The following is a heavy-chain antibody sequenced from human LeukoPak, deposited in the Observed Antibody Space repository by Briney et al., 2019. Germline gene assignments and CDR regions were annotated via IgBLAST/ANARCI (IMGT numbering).Heavy chain of an antibody. CDR3: ARAYDFWSGYYSIDY. CDR2: INPNSGGT. J-gene: IGHJ4*02. V-gene: IGHV1-2*02. D-gene: IGHD3-3*01. Sequence: GASVKVSCKAFGYTFTGYYMHWVRQAPGQGLEWMGWINPNSGGTNYAQKFQGRVTMTRDTSISTAYMELGRLRSDDTAAYYCARAYDFWSGYYSIDYWGQGTLVTVSS. CDR1: GYTFTGYY.